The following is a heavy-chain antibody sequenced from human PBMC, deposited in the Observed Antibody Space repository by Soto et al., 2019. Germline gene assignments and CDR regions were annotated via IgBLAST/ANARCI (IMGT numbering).Heavy chain of an antibody. D-gene: IGHD5-18*01. CDR1: GGTFSSYT. CDR2: IIPILGIA. Sequence: GASVKVSCKASGGTFSSYTISWVRQAPGQGLEWMGRIIPILGIANYAQKFQGRVTITADKSTSTAYMELSSLSSEDTAVYYCATGYSYGSLDYWGQGTLVTVSS. CDR3: ATGYSYGSLDY. J-gene: IGHJ4*02. V-gene: IGHV1-69*02.